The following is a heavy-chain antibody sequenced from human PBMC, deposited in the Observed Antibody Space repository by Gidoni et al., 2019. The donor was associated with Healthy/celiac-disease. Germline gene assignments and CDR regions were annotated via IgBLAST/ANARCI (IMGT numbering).Heavy chain of an antibody. CDR1: GGSFSAYY. CDR2: INHSGST. V-gene: IGHV4-34*01. Sequence: QVQLQQWGAGLLKPSETLSLTCAVYGGSFSAYYWSWIRQPPGKGLEWIGEINHSGSTNYNPSLKSRVTISVDTSKNQFSLKLSSVTAADTAVYYCARGREDIVVVGPKPFDYWGQGTLVTVSS. CDR3: ARGREDIVVVGPKPFDY. J-gene: IGHJ4*02. D-gene: IGHD2-15*01.